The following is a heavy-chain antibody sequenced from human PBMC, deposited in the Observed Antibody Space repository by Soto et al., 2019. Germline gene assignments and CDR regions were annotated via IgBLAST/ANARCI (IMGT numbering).Heavy chain of an antibody. V-gene: IGHV4-34*01. J-gene: IGHJ4*02. CDR1: RGSFSGYY. D-gene: IGHD3-3*01. CDR2: INHSGST. Sequence: PSETLSLTCGVYRGSFSGYYWSWIRQPPGKGLEWIGEINHSGSTNYNPSLKSRVTISIDTSKNRFSLNLSSVTAADTAVYYCARKYDSGSWDSFDYWGQGTLVTVS. CDR3: ARKYDSGSWDSFDY.